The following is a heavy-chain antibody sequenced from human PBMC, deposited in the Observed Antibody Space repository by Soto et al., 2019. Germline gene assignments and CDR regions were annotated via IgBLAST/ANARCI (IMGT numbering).Heavy chain of an antibody. CDR3: ARDGITGTTRNWFDP. V-gene: IGHV1-3*01. CDR2: INAGNGNT. CDR1: GYTFTSYA. Sequence: QVQLVQSGAEVKKPGASVKVSCKASGYTFTSYAMHWMRQAPGQRLEWMGWINAGNGNTKYSQKFQGRVTITRDTSASTAYMELSSLRSEDTAVYYCARDGITGTTRNWFDPWGQGTLVTVSS. J-gene: IGHJ5*02. D-gene: IGHD1-7*01.